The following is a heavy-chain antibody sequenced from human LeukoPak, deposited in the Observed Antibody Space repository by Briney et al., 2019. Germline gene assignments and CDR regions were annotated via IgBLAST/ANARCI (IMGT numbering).Heavy chain of an antibody. CDR1: GGSFSGYY. V-gene: IGHV4-34*01. J-gene: IGHJ5*02. D-gene: IGHD2-15*01. Sequence: SETLSLTCAVYGGSFSGYYWSWIRQPPGKGLEWIGEINHSGSTNYNPSLKSRVTISVDTSKNQFSLKLSSVIAADTAVYYCARDNHDYCSGGSCYLGGFDPWGQGTLVTVSS. CDR3: ARDNHDYCSGGSCYLGGFDP. CDR2: INHSGST.